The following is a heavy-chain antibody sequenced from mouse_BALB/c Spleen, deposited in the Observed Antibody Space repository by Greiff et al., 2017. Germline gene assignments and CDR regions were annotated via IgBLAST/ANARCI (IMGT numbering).Heavy chain of an antibody. V-gene: IGHV5-12-2*01. CDR2: ISNGGGST. CDR1: GFTFSSYT. J-gene: IGHJ4*01. Sequence: EVQLVESGGGLVQPGGSLKLSCAASGFTFSSYTMSWVRQTPEKRLEWVAYISNGGGSTYYPDTVKGRFTISRDNAKNTLYLQMSSLKSEDTAMYYCARRGYDEDYAMDYWGQGTSGTVSS. CDR3: ARRGYDEDYAMDY. D-gene: IGHD2-2*01.